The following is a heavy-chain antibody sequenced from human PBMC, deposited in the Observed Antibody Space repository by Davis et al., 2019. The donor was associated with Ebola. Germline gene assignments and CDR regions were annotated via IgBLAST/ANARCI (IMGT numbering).Heavy chain of an antibody. J-gene: IGHJ5*02. V-gene: IGHV5-10-1*01. CDR1: GYSFTSYW. CDR2: IDPSGSYT. Sequence: GGSLRLSCKGSGYSFTSYWISWVRQLPGKGLEWMGRIDPSGSYTNYSPSIQGHVTIPADKSISTAYLQWSSLKASDTAMYYCARRSTMVRGEWFDPWGQGTLVTVSS. CDR3: ARRSTMVRGEWFDP. D-gene: IGHD3-10*01.